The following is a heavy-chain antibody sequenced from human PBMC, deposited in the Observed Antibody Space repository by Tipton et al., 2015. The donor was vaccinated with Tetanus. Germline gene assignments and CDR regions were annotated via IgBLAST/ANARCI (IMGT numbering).Heavy chain of an antibody. J-gene: IGHJ6*02. V-gene: IGHV3-30*18. CDR2: ISYDGSNK. Sequence: SLRLSCAASGFTFSSYGMHWVRQAPGKGLEWVAVISYDGSNKYYADSVKGRFTISRDNSKNTLYLQMNSLRAEDTAVYYCAKAPGPMIVVSAPYYYYGMDVWGQGTTVTVSS. CDR1: GFTFSSYG. D-gene: IGHD3-22*01. CDR3: AKAPGPMIVVSAPYYYYGMDV.